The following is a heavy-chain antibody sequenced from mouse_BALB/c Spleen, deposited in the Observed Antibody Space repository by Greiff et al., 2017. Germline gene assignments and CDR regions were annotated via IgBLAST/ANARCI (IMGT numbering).Heavy chain of an antibody. CDR3: ARDSFAY. J-gene: IGHJ3*01. CDR2: IWGDGST. Sequence: VKLVESGPGLVAPSQSLSITFPFSGFSLTVYGVNWVRQPPGKGLDWLGMIWGDGSTDYNSALKSRLSISKDNSKSQVFLKMNSLQTDDTARYYCARDSFAYWGQGTLVTVSA. V-gene: IGHV2-6-7*01. CDR1: GFSLTVYG.